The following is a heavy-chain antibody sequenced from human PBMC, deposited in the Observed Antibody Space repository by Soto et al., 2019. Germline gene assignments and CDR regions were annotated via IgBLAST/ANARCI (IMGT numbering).Heavy chain of an antibody. D-gene: IGHD3-22*01. V-gene: IGHV4-59*01. Sequence: SETLSLTCTVSGASITNYYWSWIRQPPGKGLEWIGYIYYSGTTNYNPSLKSRVSISIDTSKNQFSLKLSSVTAADTAVYYCAEDFGYYDSSNYFMSYFDYWGQGILVTVSS. CDR3: AEDFGYYDSSNYFMSYFDY. J-gene: IGHJ4*02. CDR2: IYYSGTT. CDR1: GASITNYY.